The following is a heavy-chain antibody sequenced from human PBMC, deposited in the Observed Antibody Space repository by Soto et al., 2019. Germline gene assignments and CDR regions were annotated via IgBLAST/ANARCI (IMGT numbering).Heavy chain of an antibody. Sequence: QVQLVQSGAEVKRPGSSVKVSCKASGGAFNNYAIYWVRQAPGQGLECLGPIVRVFPSVYYAPRFQGRLTLLADGSTDTVYMMLTSLKSVDTAVYYCAREMPSTAAAYFYYGLNVWGQGTSVTVSS. D-gene: IGHD6-13*01. CDR2: IVRVFPSV. J-gene: IGHJ6*02. CDR1: GGAFNNYA. CDR3: AREMPSTAAAYFYYGLNV. V-gene: IGHV1-69*01.